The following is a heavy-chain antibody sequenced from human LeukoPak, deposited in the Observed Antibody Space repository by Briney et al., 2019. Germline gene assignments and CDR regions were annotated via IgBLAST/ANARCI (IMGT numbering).Heavy chain of an antibody. CDR1: GYTFTEYY. D-gene: IGHD6-13*01. CDR3: ARDIAPSGSWCFDS. Sequence: GASVNVSCKASGYTFTEYYIHWLRQAPGQEREWMGWVAPSTGDTFYAQNFRGRVTMTRATSIRTAYTRLGGLTSDNTAVYCCARDIAPSGSWCFDSWGQGTLVSVSS. CDR2: VAPSTGDT. V-gene: IGHV1-2*02. J-gene: IGHJ5*01.